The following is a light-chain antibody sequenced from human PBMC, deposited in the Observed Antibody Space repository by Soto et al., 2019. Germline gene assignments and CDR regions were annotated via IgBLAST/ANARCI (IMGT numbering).Light chain of an antibody. Sequence: DIQMTQSPPSLSASVGDRVTITCRASETITDFLNWYQLKPGKAPKLLIDSASNLQPGVPSRFSGSGYGTYFTLTLSGLQHEDSATYYCQQNFSPFVTFGAGTKVEV. J-gene: IGKJ4*01. CDR1: ETITDF. CDR3: QQNFSPFVT. V-gene: IGKV1-39*01. CDR2: SAS.